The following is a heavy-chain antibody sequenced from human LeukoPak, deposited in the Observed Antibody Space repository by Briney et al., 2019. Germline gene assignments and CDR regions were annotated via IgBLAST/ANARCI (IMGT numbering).Heavy chain of an antibody. D-gene: IGHD5-12*01. Sequence: PGGSLRFSCAASGFTFSSYSMNWVRQAPGKGLEWVSAISGSGGSTYYADSVKGRFTISRDNSKNTLYLQMNSLRAEDTAVYYCAKVGQIVATTEFDYWGQGTLVTVSS. CDR2: ISGSGGST. CDR1: GFTFSSYS. CDR3: AKVGQIVATTEFDY. J-gene: IGHJ4*02. V-gene: IGHV3-23*01.